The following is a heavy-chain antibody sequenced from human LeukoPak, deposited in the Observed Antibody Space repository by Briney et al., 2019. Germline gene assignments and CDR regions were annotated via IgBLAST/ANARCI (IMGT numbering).Heavy chain of an antibody. CDR3: ATIAPGTHAFDI. J-gene: IGHJ3*02. D-gene: IGHD2-21*01. V-gene: IGHV4-39*01. Sequence: RSSETLSLTCAVPAGSISSSSYYWGWVRQPPGKGLEWIWSMYYNGNAYYNPSLKSRVTIAADTSKNQFSLRLNSVTAADTAVYYCATIAPGTHAFDIWGQGTMVTVST. CDR1: AGSISSSSYY. CDR2: MYYNGNA.